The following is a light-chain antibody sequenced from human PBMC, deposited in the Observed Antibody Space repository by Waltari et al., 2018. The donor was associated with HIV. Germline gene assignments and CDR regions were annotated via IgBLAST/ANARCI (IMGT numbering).Light chain of an antibody. CDR3: CSYAGSYTLV. Sequence: QSALTQPRSVSGSPGQSVTISCTGTSSDVGLYNYVSWYQQYPGRAPKLMMYDVSKRPSGVPDRFSGSKSGNTASLTISGLQTEDEGDYYCCSYAGSYTLVFGGGTKLTVL. CDR1: SSDVGLYNY. J-gene: IGLJ2*01. V-gene: IGLV2-11*01. CDR2: DVS.